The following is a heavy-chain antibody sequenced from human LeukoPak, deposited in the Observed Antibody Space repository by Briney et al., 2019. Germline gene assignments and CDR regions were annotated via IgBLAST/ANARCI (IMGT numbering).Heavy chain of an antibody. V-gene: IGHV4-59*01. CDR3: ARTPAAAGPFDY. CDR1: GGSISSYY. Sequence: SETLSLTCTVSGGSISSYYWSWIRQPPGKGLEWIGYIYYSGSTNYNPSLKSRVTISVDTSKNQFSLKLSSVTAADTAVYYCARTPAAAGPFDYWGQGTLVTVSS. J-gene: IGHJ4*02. D-gene: IGHD6-13*01. CDR2: IYYSGST.